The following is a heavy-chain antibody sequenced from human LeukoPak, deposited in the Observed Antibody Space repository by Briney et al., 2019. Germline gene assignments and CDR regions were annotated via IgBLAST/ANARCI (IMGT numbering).Heavy chain of an antibody. Sequence: GGSLRLSCAASGFTFSSYPMHWVRRAPGKGLEWVAAISYDTTDKYYTDSVKGRFTISRDNSKNTLYLQMNSLGLEDTAVYYCARDGAYCGGDCRTSDIWGHGTMVTVSS. CDR2: ISYDTTDK. CDR1: GFTFSSYP. J-gene: IGHJ3*02. CDR3: ARDGAYCGGDCRTSDI. V-gene: IGHV3-30*04. D-gene: IGHD2-21*02.